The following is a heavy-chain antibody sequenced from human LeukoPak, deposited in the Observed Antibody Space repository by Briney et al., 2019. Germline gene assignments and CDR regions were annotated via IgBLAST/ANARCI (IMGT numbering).Heavy chain of an antibody. CDR1: GFTFTEHW. CDR3: ARERTTIVSGTTIGAY. CDR2: INQHGTDH. V-gene: IGHV3-7*01. Sequence: TGGSLRLSCAACGFTFTEHWMSWVRQAPGKGLEWVANINQHGTDHFYVDSVKGRFTISRDNAKNSLFLQMNSLTADDTAVYYCARERTTIVSGTTIGAYWGQGTLVTVSS. J-gene: IGHJ4*02. D-gene: IGHD2/OR15-2a*01.